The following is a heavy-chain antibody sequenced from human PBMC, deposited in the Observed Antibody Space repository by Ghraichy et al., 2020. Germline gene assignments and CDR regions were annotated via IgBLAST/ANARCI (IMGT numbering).Heavy chain of an antibody. Sequence: SQTLSLTCTVSGGSITSPTYSWGWIRQPPGKGLEWVGSFYYGGSTYYNPSLKSRVTISVDTSSNQLSLQLFSVTAADTAVYYCTRRGGSWGQGWGQGTLVTVSS. CDR1: GGSITSPTYS. CDR2: FYYGGST. V-gene: IGHV4-39*01. J-gene: IGHJ4*02. CDR3: TRRGGSWGQG. D-gene: IGHD1-26*01.